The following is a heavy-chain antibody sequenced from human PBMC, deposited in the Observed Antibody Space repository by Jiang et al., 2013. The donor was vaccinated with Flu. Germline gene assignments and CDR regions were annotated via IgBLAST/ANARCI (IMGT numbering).Heavy chain of an antibody. CDR3: ARDRLTVAGFSWYFDY. CDR2: ISYDGSNK. J-gene: IGHJ4*02. Sequence: ISYDGSNKYYADSVKGRFTISRDNSKNTLYLQMNSLRAEDTAVYYCARDRLTVAGFSWYFDYWGQGTLVTVSS. V-gene: IGHV3-30-3*01. D-gene: IGHD6-19*01.